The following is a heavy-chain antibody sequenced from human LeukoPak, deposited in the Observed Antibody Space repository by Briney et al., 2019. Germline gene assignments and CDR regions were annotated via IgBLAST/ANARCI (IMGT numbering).Heavy chain of an antibody. CDR1: GFTFSSYS. V-gene: IGHV3-21*04. Sequence: PGGSLRLSCAASGFTFSSYSMNWVRQAPGKGLEWVSSISSSSSYIYYADSVKGRFTISRDNAKNSLYLQMNSLRAEDTALYYCARDYYDSSGYYYRVAFDIWGQGAMVTVSS. J-gene: IGHJ3*02. D-gene: IGHD3-22*01. CDR2: ISSSSSYI. CDR3: ARDYYDSSGYYYRVAFDI.